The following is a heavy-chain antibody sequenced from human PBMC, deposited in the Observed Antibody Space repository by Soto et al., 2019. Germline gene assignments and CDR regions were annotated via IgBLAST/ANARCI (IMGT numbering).Heavy chain of an antibody. CDR2: IDRKTYNYAT. J-gene: IGHJ4*01. CDR3: IKESIPGGLDH. CDR1: GFTFSDSA. Sequence: PGGSVRLSCAASGFTFSDSAMHWVRRASGKGLEWVGRIDRKTYNYATTYGASVKGRFTISRDNAKNSLYLEMNSLRVDDTALYYCIKESIPGGLDHWGHGTLVTVSS. V-gene: IGHV3-73*01. D-gene: IGHD2-2*02.